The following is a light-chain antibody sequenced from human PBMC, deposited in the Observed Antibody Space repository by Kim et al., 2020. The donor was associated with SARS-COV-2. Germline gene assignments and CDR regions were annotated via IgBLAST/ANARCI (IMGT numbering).Light chain of an antibody. CDR3: QQYKSYPWT. CDR2: KAS. V-gene: IGKV1-5*03. CDR1: QDISSW. Sequence: ASVGDRVTITCRASQDISSWLAWYQQKPGKAPNLLIYKASSLGSGVPSGFSGSGSGTEFTLTISGLQPDDFATYYCQQYKSYPWTFGQGTKVDIK. J-gene: IGKJ1*01.